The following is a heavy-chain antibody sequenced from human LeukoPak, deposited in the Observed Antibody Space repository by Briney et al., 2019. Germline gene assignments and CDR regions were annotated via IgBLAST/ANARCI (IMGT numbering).Heavy chain of an antibody. V-gene: IGHV1-2*02. CDR1: GYTFTSYA. CDR2: INPNSGGT. D-gene: IGHD3-22*01. J-gene: IGHJ6*03. CDR3: ARRVRSGYYPEYYYYYYMDV. Sequence: ASVKVSCKASGYTFTSYAMNWVRQAPGQGLEWMGWINPNSGGTNYAQKFQGRVTMTRDTSISTAYMELSRLRSDDTAVYYCARRVRSGYYPEYYYYYYMDVWGKGTTVTVSS.